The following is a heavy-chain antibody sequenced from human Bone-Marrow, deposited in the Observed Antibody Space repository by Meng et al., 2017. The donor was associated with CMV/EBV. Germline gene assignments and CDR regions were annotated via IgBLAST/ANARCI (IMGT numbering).Heavy chain of an antibody. CDR3: AKDFTGDAVDLLYDMDV. CDR2: INGRGDRT. D-gene: IGHD7-27*01. J-gene: IGHJ6*02. CDR1: GFIFTNYA. Sequence: GESLKISCAASGFIFTNYALFWVRQAPGKGLEWVSGINGRGDRTYYADSLKGRFTISRDNSKNTIYLHMINLRGDDTAVYYCAKDFTGDAVDLLYDMDVWGPGTTVTVSS. V-gene: IGHV3-23*01.